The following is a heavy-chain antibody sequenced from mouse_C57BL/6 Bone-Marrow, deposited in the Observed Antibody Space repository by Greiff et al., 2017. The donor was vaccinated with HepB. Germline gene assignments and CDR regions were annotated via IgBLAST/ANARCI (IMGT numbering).Heavy chain of an antibody. V-gene: IGHV6-3*01. D-gene: IGHD2-4*01. J-gene: IGHJ4*01. CDR1: GFTFSNYW. CDR3: TDPPYDYDTDYYAMDY. Sequence: EVQVVESGGGLVQPGGSMKLSCVASGFTFSNYWMNWVRQSPEKGLEWVAQIRFKSDNYATHYAESVKGRFTISRYDSKSSVYLQMNNLSATDTGIYYCTDPPYDYDTDYYAMDYWGQGTSVTVSS. CDR2: IRFKSDNYAT.